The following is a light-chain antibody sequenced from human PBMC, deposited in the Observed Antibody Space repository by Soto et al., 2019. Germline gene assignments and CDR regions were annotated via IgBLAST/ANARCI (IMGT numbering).Light chain of an antibody. CDR3: SSYSSSSALDVI. CDR2: EVT. V-gene: IGLV2-14*01. CDR1: NRDVGSYNY. J-gene: IGLJ2*01. Sequence: QSALAQPASGSGSPGQSITISCAGTNRDVGSYNYVSWYQQYPGKAPKLIIYEVTYRPSGVSNRFSGSKSGNTASLTISGLQAEDEADYYCSSYSSSSALDVIFGGGSQLTVL.